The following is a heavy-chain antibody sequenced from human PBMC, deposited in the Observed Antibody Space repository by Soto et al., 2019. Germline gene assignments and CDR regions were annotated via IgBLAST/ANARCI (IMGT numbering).Heavy chain of an antibody. CDR2: IYYSGST. V-gene: IGHV4-59*08. D-gene: IGHD3-9*01. J-gene: IGHJ4*02. CDR1: GGSISSYY. Sequence: QVQLQESGPGLVKPSETLSLTCTVSGGSISSYYWSWIRQPPGKGLEWIGYIYYSGSTNYNPSLKSRVTISVDTSKNQFSLKLSSVTAADTAVYYCARAMGAVRYFDWLPLDYWGQGTLVTVSS. CDR3: ARAMGAVRYFDWLPLDY.